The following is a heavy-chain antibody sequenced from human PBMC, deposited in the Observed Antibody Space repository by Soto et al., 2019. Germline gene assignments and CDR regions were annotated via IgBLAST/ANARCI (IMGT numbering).Heavy chain of an antibody. CDR1: GGTFSSYT. CDR3: AESGGLGASAFDI. D-gene: IGHD3-3*01. Sequence: ASVKVSCKASGGTFSSYTISWVRQAPGQGLEWMGRIVPILGIANYAQKFQGRVTITADKSTSTAYMELSSLRSEDTAVYYCAESGGLGASAFDIWGQGTMVTVSS. CDR2: IVPILGIA. V-gene: IGHV1-69*02. J-gene: IGHJ3*02.